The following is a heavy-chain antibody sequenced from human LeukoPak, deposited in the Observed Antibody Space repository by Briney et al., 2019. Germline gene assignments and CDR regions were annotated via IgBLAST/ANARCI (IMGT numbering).Heavy chain of an antibody. CDR1: GYIFTSNW. Sequence: GESLKISCQASGYIFTSNWIGWVHQMPGKGLESMGIIYPADSDTTYSPSFQGQVTISADKSISTVYLQWSSLTASDTAMYYCARQSRDGSKTRGYYFDSWGQGTLVTVSS. J-gene: IGHJ4*02. D-gene: IGHD3-10*01. CDR2: IYPADSDT. V-gene: IGHV5-51*07. CDR3: ARQSRDGSKTRGYYFDS.